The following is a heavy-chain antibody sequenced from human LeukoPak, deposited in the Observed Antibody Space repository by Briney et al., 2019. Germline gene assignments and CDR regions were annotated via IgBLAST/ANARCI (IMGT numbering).Heavy chain of an antibody. CDR3: ARGYSGSYVGDY. V-gene: IGHV1-46*01. J-gene: IGHJ4*02. CDR1: GYTFTCYY. D-gene: IGHD1-26*01. CDR2: INPSGGST. Sequence: GASVKVSCKASGYTFTCYYMHWVRQAPGQGLEWMGIINPSGGSTSYAQKFQGRVTMTRDMSMSTVYMELSSLRSEDTAVYCCARGYSGSYVGDYWGQGTLVTVSS.